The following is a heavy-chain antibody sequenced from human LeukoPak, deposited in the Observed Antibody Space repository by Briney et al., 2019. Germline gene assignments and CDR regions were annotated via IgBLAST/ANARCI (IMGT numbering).Heavy chain of an antibody. CDR1: GFTFSSYD. J-gene: IGHJ6*03. D-gene: IGHD3-9*01. CDR3: AKAGYINYYAYYHMDV. CDR2: ISGSGGST. V-gene: IGHV3-23*01. Sequence: GGSLRLSCAASGFTFSSYDMSWVRQAPGKGLEWVSSISGSGGSTYYADSVKGRFTISRDNSKSTLYLQMNRLRAGDTALYHCAKAGYINYYAYYHMDVWGKGTTVTVSS.